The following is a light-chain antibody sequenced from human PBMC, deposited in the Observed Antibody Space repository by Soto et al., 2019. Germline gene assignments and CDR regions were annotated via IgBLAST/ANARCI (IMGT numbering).Light chain of an antibody. V-gene: IGLV1-51*02. J-gene: IGLJ3*02. CDR3: GAWDISLSGGV. CDR2: EDN. Sequence: SVLTQPPSVSAAPGQEVTISCSGSSSNIGIDFVSWYQHLPGTAPKLLISEDNKRPSWIPDRFSGSKSATLATLVITGLQTGDEADYYCGAWDISLSGGVFGGGTKLTVL. CDR1: SSNIGIDF.